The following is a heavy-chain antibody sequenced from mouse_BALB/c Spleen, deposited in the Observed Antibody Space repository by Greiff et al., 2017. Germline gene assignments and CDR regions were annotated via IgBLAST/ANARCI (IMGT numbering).Heavy chain of an antibody. Sequence: VQLQQPGAELVKPGTSVKLSCKASGYNFTSYWINWVKLRPGQGLEWIGDIYPGSGSTNYNEKFKSKATLTVDTSSSTAYMQLSSLASEDSALYYCARSPGLLFDYWGQGTTLTVSS. D-gene: IGHD3-1*01. J-gene: IGHJ2*01. CDR3: ARSPGLLFDY. V-gene: IGHV1-55*01. CDR2: IYPGSGST. CDR1: GYNFTSYW.